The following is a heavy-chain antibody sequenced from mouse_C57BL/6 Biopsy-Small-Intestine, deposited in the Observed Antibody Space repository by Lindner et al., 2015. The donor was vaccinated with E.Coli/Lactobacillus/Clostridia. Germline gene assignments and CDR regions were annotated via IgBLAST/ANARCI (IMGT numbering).Heavy chain of an antibody. D-gene: IGHD2-1*01. CDR3: ATGNYGGDYFDY. J-gene: IGHJ2*01. CDR2: VSSGSSTI. Sequence: VQLQESGGGLVKPGGSLKLSCAASGFTFSDYGMHWVRQAPEKGLEWVAKVSSGSSTIYYADTVKGRFTISGDNAKNTLFLQMTSLRSEDTAIYYCATGNYGGDYFDYWGQGTTLTVSS. V-gene: IGHV5-17*01. CDR1: GFTFSDYG.